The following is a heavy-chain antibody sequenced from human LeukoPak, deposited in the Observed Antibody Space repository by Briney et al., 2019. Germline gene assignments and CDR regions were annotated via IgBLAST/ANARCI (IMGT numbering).Heavy chain of an antibody. Sequence: GGSLRLSCAASGFTFSSYAMSWVRQAPGKGLEWVSGISTSGGSTSYADSVKGRFTISRDNPRHTLYMQMNSLRDEDTAVYYCAIMHRYYDGSGYWVQWGQGTQVTVSS. CDR3: AIMHRYYDGSGYWVQ. V-gene: IGHV3-23*01. CDR1: GFTFSSYA. CDR2: ISTSGGST. D-gene: IGHD3-22*01. J-gene: IGHJ4*02.